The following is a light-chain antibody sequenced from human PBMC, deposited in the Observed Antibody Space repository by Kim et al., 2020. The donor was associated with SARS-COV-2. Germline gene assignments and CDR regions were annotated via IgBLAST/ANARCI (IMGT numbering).Light chain of an antibody. J-gene: IGKJ2*03. CDR1: QSVLFSSDNNNY. Sequence: RASSNCKSSQSVLFSSDNNNYLAWYQQKPGQPPKLLIYWASTREAGVPDRFSGSGSGTDFTLTISSLQAEDVAVYYCQQHYSAPYSFGQGTKLEI. CDR2: WAS. CDR3: QQHYSAPYS. V-gene: IGKV4-1*01.